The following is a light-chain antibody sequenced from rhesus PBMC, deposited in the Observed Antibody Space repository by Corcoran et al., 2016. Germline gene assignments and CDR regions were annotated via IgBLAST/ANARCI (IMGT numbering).Light chain of an antibody. J-gene: IGKJ1*01. CDR3: QQYYTRPWT. CDR2: KAS. CDR1: QGISSW. V-gene: IGKV1-22*01. Sequence: DIQMTQSPASLSASVGDTVTITCRASQGISSWLAWYQAKPGKAPNLRIYKASSLQSGVPSRFSGSGAGTDFTLTINSLQSEDFATYHCQQYYTRPWTFGQGTKVEIK.